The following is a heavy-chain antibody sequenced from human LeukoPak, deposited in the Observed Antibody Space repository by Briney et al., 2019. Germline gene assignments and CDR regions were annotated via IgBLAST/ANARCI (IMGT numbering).Heavy chain of an antibody. CDR2: INPNSGGT. Sequence: ASVKVSCKASGYTFTGYYMHWVRQAPGQGLEWMGWINPNSGGTNYAQKFQGSVTMTTDTSISTAYMELSRLRSDDTAVYYCARDLGYCSSTSCYPWFDPWGQGTLVTVSS. D-gene: IGHD2-2*01. V-gene: IGHV1-2*02. CDR1: GYTFTGYY. J-gene: IGHJ5*02. CDR3: ARDLGYCSSTSCYPWFDP.